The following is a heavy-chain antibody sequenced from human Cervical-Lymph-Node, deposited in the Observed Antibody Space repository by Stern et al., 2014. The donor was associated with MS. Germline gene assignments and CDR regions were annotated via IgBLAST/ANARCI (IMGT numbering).Heavy chain of an antibody. J-gene: IGHJ3*02. Sequence: EVQLLESGAEVKKPGESLKISCKGSGYSFTSYWIGCVRQMPGKGLAWMGNIYPWDSDTRYSPSFQGQVTISADKSISTAYLQWSSLKASDTAMYYCARRGYSYGDAFDIWGQGTMVTVSS. CDR1: GYSFTSYW. D-gene: IGHD5-18*01. CDR2: IYPWDSDT. CDR3: ARRGYSYGDAFDI. V-gene: IGHV5-51*03.